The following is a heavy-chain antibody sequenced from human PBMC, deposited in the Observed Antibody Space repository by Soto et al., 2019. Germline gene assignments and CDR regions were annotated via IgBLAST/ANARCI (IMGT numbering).Heavy chain of an antibody. Sequence: EVQLVESGGGLVQPGGSLRLSCAASGFTFSSYWMSWVRQAPGKGLEWLANIKEDGSDKYYVDSVKGRFTISRDNAKHSLYLQMNSLRAEDTAVYYCVSPEVAGTLRDRYFDFWGRGTLVTVSS. J-gene: IGHJ2*01. CDR1: GFTFSSYW. CDR3: VSPEVAGTLRDRYFDF. D-gene: IGHD2-15*01. CDR2: IKEDGSDK. V-gene: IGHV3-7*03.